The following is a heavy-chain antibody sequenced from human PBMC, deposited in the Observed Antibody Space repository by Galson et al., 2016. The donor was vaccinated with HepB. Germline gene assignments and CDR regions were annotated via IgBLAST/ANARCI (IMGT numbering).Heavy chain of an antibody. V-gene: IGHV3-11*01. D-gene: IGHD4-17*01. Sequence: SLRLSCAASGFNLSDYYMNWIRQAPGKGLEWVSYISRSGDSMLYADSVRGRFTISRDNVKKSLYLQMTNLRAEDTAVYYCARDLPDDSVEYFDVFDLWGQGTTVTVSS. J-gene: IGHJ3*01. CDR1: GFNLSDYY. CDR2: ISRSGDSM. CDR3: ARDLPDDSVEYFDVFDL.